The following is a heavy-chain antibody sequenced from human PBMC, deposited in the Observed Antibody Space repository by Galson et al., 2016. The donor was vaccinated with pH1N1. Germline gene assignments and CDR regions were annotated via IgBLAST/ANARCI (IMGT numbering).Heavy chain of an antibody. CDR1: GASISSQY. CDR2: IYNSGGST. Sequence: SETLSLTCAVSGASISSQYWSWIRQPPGKGLEWIGNIYNSGGSTTYNPSLRSRVTISIETSRNQFSLHLTSVTAADTAIYYCVRQYRELLGVAFDFWGQGTMVSVSS. D-gene: IGHD3-3*01. J-gene: IGHJ3*01. V-gene: IGHV4-59*11. CDR3: VRQYRELLGVAFDF.